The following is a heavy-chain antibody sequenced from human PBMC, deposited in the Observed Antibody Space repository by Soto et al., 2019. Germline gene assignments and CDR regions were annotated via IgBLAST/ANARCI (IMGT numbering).Heavy chain of an antibody. J-gene: IGHJ6*02. CDR2: INSRGSTI. D-gene: IGHD2-15*01. Sequence: PGGSLRLSCAASGFRFSDYYMTWIRQAPGEGLEWVSYINSRGSTIYQADSVRGRFTVSRDNAKNSLYLQMNSLRVEDTAVYFCARARPDIVRVVGETPGYYGMDVWGQGTTVTVSS. CDR3: ARARPDIVRVVGETPGYYGMDV. V-gene: IGHV3-11*01. CDR1: GFRFSDYY.